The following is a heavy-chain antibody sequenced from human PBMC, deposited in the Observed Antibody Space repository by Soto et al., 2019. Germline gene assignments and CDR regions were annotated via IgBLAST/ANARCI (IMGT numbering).Heavy chain of an antibody. D-gene: IGHD3-22*01. CDR2: IYHSGGT. Sequence: QLQLQESGSRLVKPSQTLSLTCAVSGDSISNGGYSWNWIRQPPGKGLEWIGYIYHSGGTDYNPSLKSRVTITVDSSNNQFSLKLNSVTAADTAVYYCARDSHSGYYLEYWGQGTLVTVSS. V-gene: IGHV4-30-2*01. CDR3: ARDSHSGYYLEY. CDR1: GDSISNGGYS. J-gene: IGHJ4*02.